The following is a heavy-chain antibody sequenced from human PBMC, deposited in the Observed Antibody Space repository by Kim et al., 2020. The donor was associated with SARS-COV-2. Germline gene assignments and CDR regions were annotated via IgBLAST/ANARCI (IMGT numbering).Heavy chain of an antibody. D-gene: IGHD3-10*01. CDR2: INPSGGST. CDR1: GYTFTSYY. J-gene: IGHJ4*02. Sequence: ASVKVSCKASGYTFTSYYMHWVRQAPGQGLEWMGIINPSGGSTSYAQKFQGRVTMTRDTSTSTVYMELSSLRSEDTAVYYCARDYLGGHLLQYYYGSGSYFDYWGQGTLVTVSS. V-gene: IGHV1-46*01. CDR3: ARDYLGGHLLQYYYGSGSYFDY.